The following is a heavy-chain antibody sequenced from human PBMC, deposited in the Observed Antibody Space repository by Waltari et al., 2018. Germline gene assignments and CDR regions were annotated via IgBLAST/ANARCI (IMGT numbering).Heavy chain of an antibody. Sequence: EVQLVESGGGLVKPGGSLRLSCSASGFTFSSYSMTGVRQAPGKGLEWVSSISSSSSYIYYADSVKGRFTISRDNAKNSLYLQMNSLRAEDTAVYYCARVMYSSSFFAFDIWGQGTMVTVSS. CDR1: GFTFSSYS. D-gene: IGHD6-13*01. V-gene: IGHV3-21*01. CDR3: ARVMYSSSFFAFDI. J-gene: IGHJ3*02. CDR2: ISSSSSYI.